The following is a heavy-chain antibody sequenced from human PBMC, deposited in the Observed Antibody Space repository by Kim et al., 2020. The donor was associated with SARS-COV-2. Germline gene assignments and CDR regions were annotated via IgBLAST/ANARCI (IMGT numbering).Heavy chain of an antibody. CDR1: GGSFSDNY. Sequence: SETLSLTCAVFGGSFSDNYWNWVRQAPGRGLEWVGEINHSGETSYTSALRSRLTISVDTSKNQFSLRLSSVTAADTAVYFCARGARHLGECSGWFGPTHYYYYMDVWGKGTTVTVSS. CDR3: ARGARHLGECSGWFGPTHYYYYMDV. CDR2: INHSGET. D-gene: IGHD3-10*01. J-gene: IGHJ6*03. V-gene: IGHV4-34*01.